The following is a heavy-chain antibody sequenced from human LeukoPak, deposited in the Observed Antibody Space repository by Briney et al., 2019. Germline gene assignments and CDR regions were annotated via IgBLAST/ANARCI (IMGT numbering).Heavy chain of an antibody. J-gene: IGHJ4*02. D-gene: IGHD6-19*01. CDR1: GFTFDDYA. CDR2: INWNGGST. CDR3: AKPQSRYSSAWPIDY. V-gene: IGHV3-20*04. Sequence: PGGSLRLSCAASGFTFDDYAMSWVRQAPGKGLEWVSGINWNGGSTGSADSVKGRFTISRDNAKNSLYLQMNSLRAEDTAFYYCAKPQSRYSSAWPIDYWGQGTLVTVSS.